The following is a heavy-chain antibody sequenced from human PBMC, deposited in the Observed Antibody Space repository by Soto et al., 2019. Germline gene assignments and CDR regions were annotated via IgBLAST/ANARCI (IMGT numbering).Heavy chain of an antibody. CDR2: ISSSSSYI. Sequence: PGGSLRLSCAASGFTFSSYSMNWVRQAPGKGLEWVSSISSSSSYIYYEDSVKGRFTISRDNAKNSLYLQMNSLRAEDTAVYYCARDGMDAIAQAGFNWFDPWGQGTLVTVSS. J-gene: IGHJ5*02. CDR1: GFTFSSYS. CDR3: ARDGMDAIAQAGFNWFDP. D-gene: IGHD6-13*01. V-gene: IGHV3-21*01.